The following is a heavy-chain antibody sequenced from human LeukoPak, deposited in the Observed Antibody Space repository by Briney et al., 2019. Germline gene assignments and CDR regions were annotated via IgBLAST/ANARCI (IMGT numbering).Heavy chain of an antibody. CDR1: GFTFSSYW. Sequence: GGSLRLSCAASGFTFSSYWMTWVRQAPGKGLEWVANIKQDGGEKYYVDSVKGRFTISRDNANKSLYLQMNSLRAEDTAVYYCVRPTTYYYDSRGYYYKYFQDWGQGTLVTVSS. D-gene: IGHD3-22*01. CDR3: VRPTTYYYDSRGYYYKYFQD. CDR2: IKQDGGEK. J-gene: IGHJ1*01. V-gene: IGHV3-7*01.